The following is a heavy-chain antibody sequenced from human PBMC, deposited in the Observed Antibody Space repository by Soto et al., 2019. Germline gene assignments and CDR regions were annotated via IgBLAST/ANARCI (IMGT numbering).Heavy chain of an antibody. J-gene: IGHJ5*02. CDR3: ARGPRIAAAGRSWFDP. CDR2: INHSGST. D-gene: IGHD6-13*01. CDR1: GGSFSGYY. Sequence: SETLSLTCAVYGGSFSGYYWSWIRQPPGKGLEWIGEINHSGSTNYNPSLKSRVTISVDTSKNQFSLKLSSVTAADTAVYYCARGPRIAAAGRSWFDPWGQGTLVTVSS. V-gene: IGHV4-34*01.